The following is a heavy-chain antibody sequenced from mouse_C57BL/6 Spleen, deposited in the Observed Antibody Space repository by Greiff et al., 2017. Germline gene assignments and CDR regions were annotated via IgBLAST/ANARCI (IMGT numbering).Heavy chain of an antibody. D-gene: IGHD1-1*01. Sequence: QVQLQQSGAELVRPGASVTLSCKASGYTFTDYEMHWVKQTPVHGLEWIGAIDPETGGTAYNQKFKGKAILTADKSSSTAYMELRSLTSEDSAVYYCTRGRVFTRYFDYWGQGTTLTVSS. CDR3: TRGRVFTRYFDY. CDR1: GYTFTDYE. V-gene: IGHV1-15*01. CDR2: IDPETGGT. J-gene: IGHJ2*01.